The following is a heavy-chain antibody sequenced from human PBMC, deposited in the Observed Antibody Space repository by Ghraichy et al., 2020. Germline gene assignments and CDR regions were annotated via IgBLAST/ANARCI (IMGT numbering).Heavy chain of an antibody. CDR3: AKGSSTWFEVYVFDI. J-gene: IGHJ3*02. CDR2: ISGSDATT. CDR1: RLSLRPYA. Sequence: LSLTCAVSRLSLRPYAMSWVRQAPGKGLEWVAAISGSDATTYYADSVKGRFTMSRDNSKNTLYLQMNNLRAEDTAIYYCAKGSSTWFEVYVFDIWGQGTMVTVSS. D-gene: IGHD6-13*01. V-gene: IGHV3-23*01.